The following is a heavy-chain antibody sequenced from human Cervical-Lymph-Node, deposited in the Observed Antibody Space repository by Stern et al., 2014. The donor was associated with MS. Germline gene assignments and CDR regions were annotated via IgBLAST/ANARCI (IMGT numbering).Heavy chain of an antibody. J-gene: IGHJ4*02. Sequence: EVQLVQSGGGLVKPGGSLRLSCAASGFTFSSFSMNWVRQAPGKGLEWVSSISSSSSYIYYADSVKGRFTISRDNAKNSLYLQMNSLRAEDTAVYYWARARTATTRRRPFDYWGQGTLVTVSS. CDR1: GFTFSSFS. V-gene: IGHV3-21*01. CDR3: ARARTATTRRRPFDY. D-gene: IGHD1-26*01. CDR2: ISSSSSYI.